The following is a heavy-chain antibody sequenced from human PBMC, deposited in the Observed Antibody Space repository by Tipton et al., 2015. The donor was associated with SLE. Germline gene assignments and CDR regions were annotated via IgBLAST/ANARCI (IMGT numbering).Heavy chain of an antibody. D-gene: IGHD3-22*01. CDR2: IFYSGST. CDR3: ARASTPNSYDCSGFYLSFYFDY. CDR1: GDSISGSAYY. Sequence: LRLSCTVSGDSISGSAYYWGWVRQPPGKGLEWIGTIFYSGSTYYNPSLESRVTISVDTSKNQFSLKLSSVTAADTAVYYCARASTPNSYDCSGFYLSFYFDYWGQGTQVTVSS. V-gene: IGHV4-39*07. J-gene: IGHJ4*02.